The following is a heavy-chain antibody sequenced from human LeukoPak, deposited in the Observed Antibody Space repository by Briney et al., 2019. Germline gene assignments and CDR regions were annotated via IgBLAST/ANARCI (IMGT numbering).Heavy chain of an antibody. CDR2: ISYDGSNK. V-gene: IGHV3-30*18. Sequence: GGSLRLSCAASGFTFSSYGMHWVRQAPGKGLEWVAVISYDGSNKYYADSVKGRFTISRDNSKNTLYLQMNSLRAEDTAVYYCANSGLDYWGQGTLVTVSS. J-gene: IGHJ4*02. D-gene: IGHD1-26*01. CDR1: GFTFSSYG. CDR3: ANSGLDY.